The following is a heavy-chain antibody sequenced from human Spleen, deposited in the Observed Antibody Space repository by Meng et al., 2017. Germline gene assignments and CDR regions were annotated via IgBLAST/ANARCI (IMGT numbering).Heavy chain of an antibody. CDR2: ISSSGSTI. V-gene: IGHV3-48*03. D-gene: IGHD4-17*01. CDR3: ARDRHERYGDYLSYYYYGMDV. CDR1: GFTFSSYE. J-gene: IGHJ6*02. Sequence: GGSLRLSCAASGFTFSSYEMNWVRQAPGKGLEWVSYISSSGSTIYYADSVKGRFTISRDNAKNSLYLQMNSLRAEDTAVYYCARDRHERYGDYLSYYYYGMDVWGQGTTVTVSS.